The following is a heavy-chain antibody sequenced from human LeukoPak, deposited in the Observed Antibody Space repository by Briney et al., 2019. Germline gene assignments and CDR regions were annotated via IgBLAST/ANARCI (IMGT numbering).Heavy chain of an antibody. Sequence: PGGSLRLSCAASGFTFSAYSMNWVRQAPGKGLEWVSSISSSSSYIYYADSVKGRFTISRDNSKNTLYLQMNSLRAEDTAVYYCARDRALRYFDWSFDYWGQGTLVTVSS. J-gene: IGHJ4*02. V-gene: IGHV3-21*01. CDR2: ISSSSSYI. CDR3: ARDRALRYFDWSFDY. CDR1: GFTFSAYS. D-gene: IGHD3-9*01.